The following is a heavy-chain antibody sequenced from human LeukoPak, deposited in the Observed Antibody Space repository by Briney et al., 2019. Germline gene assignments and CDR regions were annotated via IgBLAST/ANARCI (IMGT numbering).Heavy chain of an antibody. CDR2: IYYSGST. Sequence: PSETLSLTCTVSGGFISSSSYYWGWIRQPPGKGLEWIGSIYYSGSTYYNPSLKSRVTISVDTSKNQFSLKLSSVTAADTAVYYCARYCSGGSCFNQIGRGDDYWGQGTLVTVSS. CDR3: ARYCSGGSCFNQIGRGDDY. V-gene: IGHV4-39*01. CDR1: GGFISSSSYY. D-gene: IGHD2-15*01. J-gene: IGHJ4*02.